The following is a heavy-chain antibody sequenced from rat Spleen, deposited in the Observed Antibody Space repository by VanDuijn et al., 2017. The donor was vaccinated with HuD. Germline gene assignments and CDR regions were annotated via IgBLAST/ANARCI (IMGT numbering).Heavy chain of an antibody. CDR3: TRGTYYRH. J-gene: IGHJ2*01. D-gene: IGHD1-12*01. CDR1: GFTFSYYD. Sequence: EVQLVESGGVLVQPGRSLKVSCAASGFTFSYYDMAWVRQAPTKGLEWVASISTGGGNTYYRDSVKGRFTISRDDAKNTLYLQMNSLRSEDTATYYCTRGTYYRHWGQGVMVTVSS. V-gene: IGHV5S13*01. CDR2: ISTGGGNT.